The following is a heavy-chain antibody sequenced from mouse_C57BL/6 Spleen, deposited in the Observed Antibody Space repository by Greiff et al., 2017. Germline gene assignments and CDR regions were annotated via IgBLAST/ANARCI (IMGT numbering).Heavy chain of an antibody. CDR3: ARPPYDGYSGFAY. J-gene: IGHJ3*01. CDR1: GYTFTDYY. D-gene: IGHD2-3*01. V-gene: IGHV1-26*01. CDR2: INPNNGGT. Sequence: EVQLQQSGPELVKPGASVKISCKASGYTFTDYYMHWVKQSHGTSLEWIGDINPNNGGTSYNQKFKGKATLTVDKSSSTAYMELRSLTSEDSAVYYCARPPYDGYSGFAYWGQGTLVTVSA.